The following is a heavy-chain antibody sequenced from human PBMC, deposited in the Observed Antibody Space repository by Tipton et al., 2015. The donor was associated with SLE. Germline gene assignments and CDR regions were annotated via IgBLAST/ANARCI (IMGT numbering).Heavy chain of an antibody. J-gene: IGHJ3*01. CDR1: GFTFSRYA. CDR2: ITGSGGST. CDR3: AKESYGSGWSLNTFDV. D-gene: IGHD6-19*01. V-gene: IGHV3-23*01. Sequence: SLRLSCAASGFTFSRYAMTWVRQAPGKGLEWVSSITGSGGSTYYADSVEGRFTISRDNSKNTLYLQMNSLRGDDTAVYYCAKESYGSGWSLNTFDVWGQGTMVTVSS.